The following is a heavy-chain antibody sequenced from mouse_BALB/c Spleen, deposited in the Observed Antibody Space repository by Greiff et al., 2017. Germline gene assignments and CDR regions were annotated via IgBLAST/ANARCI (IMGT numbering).Heavy chain of an antibody. CDR3: ARDGARASSMDY. Sequence: EVMLVESGGGLVQPGGSLRLSCATSGFTFTDYYMSWVRQPPGKALEWLGFIRNKANGYTTEYSASVKGRFTISRDNSQSILYLQMNTLRAEDSATYYCARDGARASSMDYWGQGTSVTVSS. D-gene: IGHD3-1*01. J-gene: IGHJ4*01. CDR1: GFTFTDYY. V-gene: IGHV7-3*02. CDR2: IRNKANGYTT.